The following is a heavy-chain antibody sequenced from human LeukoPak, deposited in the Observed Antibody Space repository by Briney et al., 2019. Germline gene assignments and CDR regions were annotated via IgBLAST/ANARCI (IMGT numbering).Heavy chain of an antibody. CDR1: GYTFTGYY. J-gene: IGHJ4*02. D-gene: IGHD6-13*01. Sequence: ASVKVSCKASGYTFTGYYMHWVRQAPGQGLEWMGWINPKNGGTSYPQKFQGRVTMTRDTSITTSYMELPSLTSDDTAVYYCARGYSSPVPNFDYWGQGTLVTVSS. V-gene: IGHV1-2*02. CDR2: INPKNGGT. CDR3: ARGYSSPVPNFDY.